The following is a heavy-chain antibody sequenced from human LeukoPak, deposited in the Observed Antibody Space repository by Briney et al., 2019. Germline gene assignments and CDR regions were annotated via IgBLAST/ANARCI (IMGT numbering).Heavy chain of an antibody. J-gene: IGHJ4*02. CDR1: GGSISSYY. CDR2: IYYSGST. D-gene: IGHD5-18*01. Sequence: SETLSLTCTVSGGSISSYYWSWIRQPPGKGLEWIGYIYYSGSTNYNPSLKSRVTISVDPSKNQSSLKLSSVTAADTAVYYCARAGYSYGPAAHDYWGQGPLVTVSS. CDR3: ARAGYSYGPAAHDY. V-gene: IGHV4-59*01.